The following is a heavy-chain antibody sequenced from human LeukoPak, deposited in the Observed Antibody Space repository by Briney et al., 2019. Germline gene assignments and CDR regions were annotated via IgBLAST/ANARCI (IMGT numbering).Heavy chain of an antibody. Sequence: GASVKFSCKASGYTFTSYYMHWVRQAPGQGLEWRGIINPSVGSTSYAHKCQGRVTMRRDTSTSTIYMALSSLRSEDTAVYYCARLSRVTTPPYSFDYWGQGPLVTVSS. J-gene: IGHJ4*02. D-gene: IGHD3-10*01. CDR1: GYTFTSYY. CDR2: INPSVGST. V-gene: IGHV1-46*01. CDR3: ARLSRVTTPPYSFDY.